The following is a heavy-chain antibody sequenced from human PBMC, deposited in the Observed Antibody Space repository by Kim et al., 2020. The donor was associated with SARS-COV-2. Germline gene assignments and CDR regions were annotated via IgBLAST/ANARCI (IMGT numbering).Heavy chain of an antibody. J-gene: IGHJ4*02. CDR1: AGSISGDNHY. Sequence: SETLSLTCTVSAGSISGDNHYWTWIRQHPGKGLEWIGYIYSRGTTYYNPSLKSRVAISVDMSANQFSLRLSSVTAADTAVYYCATRGERWGTFDFWGQGTLVTVSS. V-gene: IGHV4-31*03. D-gene: IGHD3-16*01. CDR3: ATRGERWGTFDF. CDR2: IYSRGTT.